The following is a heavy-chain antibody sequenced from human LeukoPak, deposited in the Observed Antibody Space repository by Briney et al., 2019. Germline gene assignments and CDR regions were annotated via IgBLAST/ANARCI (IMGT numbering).Heavy chain of an antibody. D-gene: IGHD1-26*01. V-gene: IGHV3-21*01. CDR3: ARGLGSGSYYLLSY. CDR2: ISSSSSYI. J-gene: IGHJ4*02. CDR1: GFTFSFYT. Sequence: GGSLRLSCAASGFTFSFYTMTWVRQAPGKGLEWVSSISSSSSYIYYADSVKGRFTISRDNAKNSLYLQMNSLRAEDTAVYYCARGLGSGSYYLLSYWGQGTLVTVSS.